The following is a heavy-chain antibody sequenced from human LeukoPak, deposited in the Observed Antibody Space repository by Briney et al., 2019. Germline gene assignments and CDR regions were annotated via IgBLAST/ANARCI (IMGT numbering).Heavy chain of an antibody. Sequence: GGSLRLSCVDSGFRFRNFGMHWVRQAPGKGLEWVAVISHDGTNTYHADSVRRRFTISRDNSKDTLYLQMHSLRPEDTAVYYCAKDPGAVVVQAYYLDHWGQGTLVTVSS. CDR2: ISHDGTNT. J-gene: IGHJ4*02. D-gene: IGHD2-21*01. CDR3: AKDPGAVVVQAYYLDH. CDR1: GFRFRNFG. V-gene: IGHV3-30*18.